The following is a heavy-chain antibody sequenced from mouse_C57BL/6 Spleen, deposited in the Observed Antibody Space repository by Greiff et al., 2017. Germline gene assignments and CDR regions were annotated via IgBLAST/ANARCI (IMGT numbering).Heavy chain of an antibody. J-gene: IGHJ4*01. Sequence: ESGAELVRPGASVTLSCKASGYTFTDYEMHWVKQTPVHGLEWIGAIDPETGGTAYNQKFKGKAILTADKSSSTAYMELRSLTSEDSAVYYCTGPLYAMDYWGQGTSVTVSS. V-gene: IGHV1-15*01. D-gene: IGHD3-3*01. CDR3: TGPLYAMDY. CDR1: GYTFTDYE. CDR2: IDPETGGT.